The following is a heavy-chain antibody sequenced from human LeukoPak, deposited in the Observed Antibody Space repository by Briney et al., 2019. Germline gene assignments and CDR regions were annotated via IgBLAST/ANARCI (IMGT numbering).Heavy chain of an antibody. CDR3: ARMEGYGYSGHTEY. CDR2: IYYSGST. Sequence: PSETLSLTCTVAGGSISSYYWSWIRQPPGKGLEWIGYIYYSGSTNYNPSLKSRVTISVDTSKNQFSLKLSSVTAADTAVYYCARMEGYGYSGHTEYWGQGTLVTVSS. CDR1: GGSISSYY. D-gene: IGHD5-18*01. V-gene: IGHV4-59*01. J-gene: IGHJ4*02.